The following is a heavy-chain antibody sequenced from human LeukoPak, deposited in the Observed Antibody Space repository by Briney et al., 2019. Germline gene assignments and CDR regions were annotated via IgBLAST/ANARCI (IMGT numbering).Heavy chain of an antibody. D-gene: IGHD3-16*02. CDR3: ARDRPPTQLRLGELSLTYYMDV. CDR1: GFTFSSYG. CDR2: ISGSGGST. Sequence: GGSLRLSCAASGFTFSSYGMSWVRQAPGKGLEWVSAISGSGGSTYYADSVKGRFTISRDNSKNTLYLQMNSLRAEDTAVYYCARDRPPTQLRLGELSLTYYMDVWGKGTTVTISS. J-gene: IGHJ6*03. V-gene: IGHV3-23*01.